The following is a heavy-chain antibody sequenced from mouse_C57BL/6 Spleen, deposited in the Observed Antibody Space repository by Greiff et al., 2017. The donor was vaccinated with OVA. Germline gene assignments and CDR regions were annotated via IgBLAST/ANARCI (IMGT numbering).Heavy chain of an antibody. D-gene: IGHD2-5*01. CDR3: TRGDYSNYEGDAMDY. J-gene: IGHJ4*01. CDR1: GFTFSSYA. V-gene: IGHV5-9-1*02. Sequence: EVHLVESGEGLVKPGGSLKLSCAASGFTFSSYAMSWVRQTPEKRLEWVAYISSGGDYIYYADTVKGRFTISSDNARNTLYLQMRSLKSEDTAMYYCTRGDYSNYEGDAMDYWGQGTSVTVSS. CDR2: ISSGGDYI.